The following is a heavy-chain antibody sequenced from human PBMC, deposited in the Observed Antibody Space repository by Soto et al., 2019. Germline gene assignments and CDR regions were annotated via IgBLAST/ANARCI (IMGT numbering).Heavy chain of an antibody. CDR3: AKDTYYYSSSGYYVFDS. J-gene: IGHJ4*02. CDR2: VHPTGST. V-gene: IGHV4-59*12. CDR1: GGSISTYH. D-gene: IGHD3-22*01. Sequence: SETLSLTCAVSGGSISTYHWSWIRQPPGRGLEWIGYVHPTGSTTYNPSLKSRVTISVDKSKNQFSLKLSSVTAADTAVYYCAKDTYYYSSSGYYVFDSWGQGTLVTVSS.